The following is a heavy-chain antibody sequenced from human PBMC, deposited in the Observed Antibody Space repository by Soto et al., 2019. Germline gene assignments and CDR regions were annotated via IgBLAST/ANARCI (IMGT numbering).Heavy chain of an antibody. D-gene: IGHD6-19*01. CDR1: GYSFTSYE. CDR3: ARRGIAVAGNGAYYYYGMDF. CDR2: IYPGDSDT. V-gene: IGHV5-51*01. Sequence: XESLKISRKGSGYSFTSYELVWVRQMPGKGLDWMGIIYPGDSDTRYSPSFQGQVTISADKSISTAYLQWSSLKASETAMYYCARRGIAVAGNGAYYYYGMDFWGQGTTVTVSS. J-gene: IGHJ6*02.